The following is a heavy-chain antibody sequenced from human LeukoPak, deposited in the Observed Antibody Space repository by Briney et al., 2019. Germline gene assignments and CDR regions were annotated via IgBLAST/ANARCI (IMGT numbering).Heavy chain of an antibody. CDR2: IKQDGSEE. CDR1: GFTFSTYW. V-gene: IGHV3-7*01. CDR3: ERGGNMPDY. D-gene: IGHD1/OR15-1a*01. Sequence: PGGSLRLSCAASGFTFSTYWMSWVRQAPGKGREWVAIIKQDGSEEYYVDSVKGRFTISRDNAKNSLYLQMNSLRAEDTAVYYCERGGNMPDYWGQGALVTVSS. J-gene: IGHJ4*02.